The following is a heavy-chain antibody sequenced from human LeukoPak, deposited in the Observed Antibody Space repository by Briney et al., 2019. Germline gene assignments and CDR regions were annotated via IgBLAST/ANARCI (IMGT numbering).Heavy chain of an antibody. V-gene: IGHV4-4*07. Sequence: SETLSLTCSVSGGSISSFYRSWVRQPAGKGLEWIGRIFASGGTSYNPSLKSRVTISVDKSKNQFSLNVSSVSAADTAVYFCARDWVTGIKCYYYYYMEVWGKGTTVTVSS. CDR1: GGSISSFY. D-gene: IGHD2-21*02. J-gene: IGHJ6*03. CDR2: IFASGGT. CDR3: ARDWVTGIKCYYYYYMEV.